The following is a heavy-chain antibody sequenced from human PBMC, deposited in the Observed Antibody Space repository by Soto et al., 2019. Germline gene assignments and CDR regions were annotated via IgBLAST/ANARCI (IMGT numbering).Heavy chain of an antibody. CDR3: VRDLGSSDLAP. CDR1: GFSLYSYV. V-gene: IGHV3-30*01. J-gene: IGHJ5*02. D-gene: IGHD6-13*01. CDR2: ISIDGTRT. Sequence: QAQLVESGGGVVQPGGSLRLSCVASGFSLYSYVIHWVRQTPGKGLQWVAVISIDGTRTYYADSVKGRFTVSRDNSKNTQSLQMYGLTIEDTAIYYCVRDLGSSDLAPWGQGTLVTVSS.